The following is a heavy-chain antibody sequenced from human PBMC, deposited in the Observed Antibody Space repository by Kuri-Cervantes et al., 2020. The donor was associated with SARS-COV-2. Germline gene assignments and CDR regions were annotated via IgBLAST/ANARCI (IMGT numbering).Heavy chain of an antibody. Sequence: SETLSLTCTVSGGSITSNYNWGWIRQPPGKGLEWIGTFPYSGHTYYNPSLKSRVAMFIDTPKNQFPLKLCSLTAADTSVYYCARHMYKSNPGDAFDISGQGTLVTVSS. CDR2: FPYSGHT. V-gene: IGHV4-39*01. CDR3: ARHMYKSNPGDAFDI. CDR1: GGSITSNYN. J-gene: IGHJ3*02. D-gene: IGHD1-20*01.